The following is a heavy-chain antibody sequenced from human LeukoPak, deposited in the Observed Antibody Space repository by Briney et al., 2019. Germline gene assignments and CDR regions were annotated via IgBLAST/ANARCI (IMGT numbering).Heavy chain of an antibody. D-gene: IGHD5-18*01. CDR2: IKQDGSDK. CDR3: ASLGWETADAFDI. J-gene: IGHJ3*02. Sequence: PGGSLRLXCAASGFTFSTYWMTWVRQAPGKGLEWVANIKQDGSDKYYVDSVKGRFTISRDNAKSSLYLLMNSLRAEDTAVYYCASLGWETADAFDIRGQGTMVTVSS. V-gene: IGHV3-7*01. CDR1: GFTFSTYW.